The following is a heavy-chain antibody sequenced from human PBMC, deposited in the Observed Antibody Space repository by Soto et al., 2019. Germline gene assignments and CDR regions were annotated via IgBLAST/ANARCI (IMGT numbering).Heavy chain of an antibody. Sequence: GASVKVSCKASGYTFSSYFMHXARHAPGQRLEWLGGINTGNGNTKYSQNFQGRVTIARDTSASTAYMELSSLRSEDTAVYYCARDHYYGSGTYNYFDYWGHGTLVTVSS. CDR1: GYTFSSYF. J-gene: IGHJ4*01. V-gene: IGHV1-3*04. CDR2: INTGNGNT. D-gene: IGHD3-10*01. CDR3: ARDHYYGSGTYNYFDY.